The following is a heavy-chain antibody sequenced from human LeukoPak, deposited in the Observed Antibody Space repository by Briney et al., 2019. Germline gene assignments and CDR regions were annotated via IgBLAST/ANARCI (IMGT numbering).Heavy chain of an antibody. CDR2: SSPYDGNT. J-gene: IGHJ4*02. D-gene: IGHD2-15*01. Sequence: ASVKVSCKASGYSFYSYGISWVRQAPGQGLEWMGWSSPYDGNTKYAQKFQGRVTMTTDTSTSTAYLELRSLKSDDTAVYYCARGGLVVVVAATLDYWGQGTLVTVSS. CDR1: GYSFYSYG. V-gene: IGHV1-18*01. CDR3: ARGGLVVVVAATLDY.